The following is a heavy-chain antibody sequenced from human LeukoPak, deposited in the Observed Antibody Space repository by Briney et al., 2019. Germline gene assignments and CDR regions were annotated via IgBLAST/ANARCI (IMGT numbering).Heavy chain of an antibody. Sequence: GRSLRLSCTASGFTFGDYAMSWFRQAPGKGLEWVGFIRSKAYGGTPEYAASVKGRFTISRDDSKSIAYLQMNSLKTEDTAVYYCTRGRVRDAGMTTVTTGGYWGQGTLVTVSS. J-gene: IGHJ4*02. D-gene: IGHD4-11*01. CDR2: IRSKAYGGTP. CDR1: GFTFGDYA. CDR3: TRGRVRDAGMTTVTTGGY. V-gene: IGHV3-49*03.